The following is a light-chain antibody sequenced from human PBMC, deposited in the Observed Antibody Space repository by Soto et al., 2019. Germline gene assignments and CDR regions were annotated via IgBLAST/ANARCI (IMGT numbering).Light chain of an antibody. CDR2: EVS. CDR1: SSDVGGYNY. Sequence: QSALTQPASVSGSPGQSITISCTGTSSDVGGYNYVSWYQQHPGKAPKLMIYEVSNRPSGVPDRFSGSKSGNTASLTVSGLQAEDEAFYSCCSYGGSNNLIFGGGTKLTVL. J-gene: IGLJ2*01. CDR3: CSYGGSNNLI. V-gene: IGLV2-8*01.